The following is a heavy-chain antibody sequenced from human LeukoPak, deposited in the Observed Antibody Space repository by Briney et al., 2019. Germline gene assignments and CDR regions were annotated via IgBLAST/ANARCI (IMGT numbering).Heavy chain of an antibody. CDR3: ARGGENYGYWFDC. V-gene: IGHV3-48*03. CDR1: GFTFSSYE. CDR2: ISSSGSTI. J-gene: IGHJ4*02. D-gene: IGHD5-18*01. Sequence: GGSLRLSCAASGFTFSSYEMNWVRQAPGKGLEWVSYISSSGSTIYYADSVKGRFTISRDNAKNSLYLQMNSLRAEDTAVYYCARGGENYGYWFDCWGQGTLVTVSS.